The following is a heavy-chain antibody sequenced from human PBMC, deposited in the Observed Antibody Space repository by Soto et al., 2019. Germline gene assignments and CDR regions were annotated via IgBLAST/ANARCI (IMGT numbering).Heavy chain of an antibody. Sequence: QVQLVQSGPEVKKPGASVKVSCKASGYTFTTYDFNWVRQAPGQGLEWMGWLNPKSGMTGSAQKCQGRVTMTRDSSISTVYMELSSLRSEETAVYYCARIAGSPDYWGQGTLVTVSS. CDR2: LNPKSGMT. D-gene: IGHD1-26*01. CDR3: ARIAGSPDY. J-gene: IGHJ4*02. CDR1: GYTFTTYD. V-gene: IGHV1-8*01.